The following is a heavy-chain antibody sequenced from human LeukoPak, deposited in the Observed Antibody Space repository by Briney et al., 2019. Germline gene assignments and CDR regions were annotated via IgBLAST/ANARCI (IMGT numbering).Heavy chain of an antibody. CDR3: ARNYYYYGMDV. CDR2: IYYSGST. Sequence: SETLSLTCTVPGGSISSYYWSWIRQPPGKGLEWIGYIYYSGSTNYNPSLKSRVTISVDTSKNQFSLKLSSVTAADTAVYYCARNYYYYGMDVWGQGTTVTVSS. J-gene: IGHJ6*02. V-gene: IGHV4-59*01. CDR1: GGSISSYY.